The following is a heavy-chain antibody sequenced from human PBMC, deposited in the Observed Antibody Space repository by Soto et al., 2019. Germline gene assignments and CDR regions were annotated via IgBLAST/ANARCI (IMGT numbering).Heavy chain of an antibody. CDR2: IKSKANSYAT. CDR3: TRPLGYCSSISCPTDY. V-gene: IGHV3-73*01. Sequence: GGSLRLSCAASGFILSKAWMAWVRQAPGKGPEWVGRIKSKANSYATTYAASVKGRFTISRDDSKNTAYLQMNSLKTEDTAVYYCTRPLGYCSSISCPTDYWGQGTLVTVSS. D-gene: IGHD2-2*01. J-gene: IGHJ4*02. CDR1: GFILSKAW.